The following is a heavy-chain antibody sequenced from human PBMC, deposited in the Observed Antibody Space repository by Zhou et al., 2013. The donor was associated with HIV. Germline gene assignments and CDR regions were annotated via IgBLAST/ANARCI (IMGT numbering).Heavy chain of an antibody. V-gene: IGHV1-69*05. CDR3: ATLSTLPDSSGYYYPFDY. Sequence: QVQLVQSGAEVKKPGSSVKVSCKASGGTFSSYAISWVRQAPGQGLEWMGGIIPIFGTANYAQKFQGRVTITTDESTSTAYMELSSLRSEDTAVYYCATLSTLPDSSGYYYPFDYWGQGTLVTVSS. CDR2: IIPIFGTA. J-gene: IGHJ4*02. CDR1: GGTFSSYA. D-gene: IGHD3-22*01.